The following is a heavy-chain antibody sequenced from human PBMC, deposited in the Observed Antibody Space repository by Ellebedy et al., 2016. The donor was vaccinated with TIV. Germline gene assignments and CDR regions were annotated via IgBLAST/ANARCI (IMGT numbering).Heavy chain of an antibody. J-gene: IGHJ6*03. Sequence: GGSLRLXXAAFGFTFDDYAMHWVRQAPGKGLEWVSGISWNSGSIGYADSVKGRFTISRDNAKNSLYLQMNSLRAEDTAVYYCASRLRFLEWAPYMDVWGKGTTVTVSS. D-gene: IGHD3-3*01. V-gene: IGHV3-9*01. CDR2: ISWNSGSI. CDR1: GFTFDDYA. CDR3: ASRLRFLEWAPYMDV.